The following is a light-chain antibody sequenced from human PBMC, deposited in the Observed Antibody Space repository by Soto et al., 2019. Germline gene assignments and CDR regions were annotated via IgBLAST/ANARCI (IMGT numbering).Light chain of an antibody. Sequence: IALTQSPSNLSAAAGYRATRSCRAGQNIGTSLVWSQQKPGQSPRLLIYDASHRATGVPARFSGSGSGTDFTLTISGLEPEDFAVYYCQQRSGTPITFGQGTRLEI. J-gene: IGKJ5*01. CDR1: QNIGTS. V-gene: IGKV3-11*01. CDR3: QQRSGTPIT. CDR2: DAS.